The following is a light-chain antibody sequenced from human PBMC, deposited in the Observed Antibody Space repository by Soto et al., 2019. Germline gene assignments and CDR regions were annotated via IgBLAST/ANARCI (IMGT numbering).Light chain of an antibody. CDR1: QSVPKNY. J-gene: IGKJ4*01. V-gene: IGKV3-20*01. CDR3: QQYATAPLT. Sequence: DIVLTQSPGTLSLSPGEGATLSCRASQSVPKNYLGWYKQKTGQAPRLLIYDVSNRATDVPERFSGSGSETDFTLTISGLEPEDFAVYYCQQYATAPLTFGGGTKLEIK. CDR2: DVS.